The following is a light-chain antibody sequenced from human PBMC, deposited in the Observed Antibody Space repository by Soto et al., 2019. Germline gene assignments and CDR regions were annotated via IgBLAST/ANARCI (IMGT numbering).Light chain of an antibody. J-gene: IGKJ1*01. CDR1: QTISNS. CDR2: KVS. Sequence: DIPMTQSPSTLSASVGDRVTITCRASQTISNSLAWYQQKPGKAPILLIYKVSSLESGVPARFSGGGSGTEFTLTISSLQPDDFATYYCQQYYDYSTFGQGTKVDVK. V-gene: IGKV1-5*03. CDR3: QQYYDYST.